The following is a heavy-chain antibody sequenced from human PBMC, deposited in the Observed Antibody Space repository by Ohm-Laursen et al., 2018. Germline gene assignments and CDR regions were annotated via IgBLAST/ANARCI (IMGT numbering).Heavy chain of an antibody. CDR2: IYSDGNIQ. J-gene: IGHJ6*02. V-gene: IGHV3-33*01. D-gene: IGHD2-21*02. Sequence: SLRLSCSASGFTFSNFGIHWFRQAPGKGLEWVAIIYSDGNIQYYADSVKGRFTISRDNSKNTLYLQMNSLRAEDTAVYYCARDSTVYGMDVWGQGTTVTVSS. CDR1: GFTFSNFG. CDR3: ARDSTVYGMDV.